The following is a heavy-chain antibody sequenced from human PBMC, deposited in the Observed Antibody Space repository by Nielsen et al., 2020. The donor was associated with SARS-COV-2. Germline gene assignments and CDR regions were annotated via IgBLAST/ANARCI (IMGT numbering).Heavy chain of an antibody. CDR3: ARHLRGYIDY. CDR1: RYSFASYS. V-gene: IGHV1-3*01. J-gene: IGHJ4*02. CDR2: INAGNGNT. Sequence: ASVKVSCKASRYSFASYSMHWVRQAPGQRLEWMGWINAGNGNTRYSQKFQGRVTITRDTSASTAYMELSSLRSEDTDVDYCARHLRGYIDYWGQGTLVTVSS.